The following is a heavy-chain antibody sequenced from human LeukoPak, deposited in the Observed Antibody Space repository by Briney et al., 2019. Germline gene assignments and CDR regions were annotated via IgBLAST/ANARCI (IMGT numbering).Heavy chain of an antibody. D-gene: IGHD6-13*01. V-gene: IGHV1-69*05. CDR2: IIPIFGTA. J-gene: IGHJ4*02. CDR1: GGTFSSYA. CDR3: ARAARYSSSWYCPY. Sequence: SVKASCKASGGTFSSYAISWVRQAPGQGLEWMGGIIPIFGTANYAQKLQGRVTMTTDTSTSTAYMELRSLRSDDTAVYYCARAARYSSSWYCPYWGQGTLVTVSS.